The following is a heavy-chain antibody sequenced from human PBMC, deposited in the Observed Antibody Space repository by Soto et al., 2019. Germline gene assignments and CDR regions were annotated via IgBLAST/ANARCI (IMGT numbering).Heavy chain of an antibody. D-gene: IGHD3-22*01. J-gene: IGHJ4*02. V-gene: IGHV4-34*01. CDR1: GGSFSGYY. CDR2: INHSGST. Sequence: QVQLQQWGAGLLKPSETLSLTCAVYGGSFSGYYWSWIRQPPGKGLEWIGEINHSGSTNYNPSLKSRVTISVDTSKNQFSLKLSSVTAADTAVYYCARTPSIVVVISYFDYWGQGTLVTVSS. CDR3: ARTPSIVVVISYFDY.